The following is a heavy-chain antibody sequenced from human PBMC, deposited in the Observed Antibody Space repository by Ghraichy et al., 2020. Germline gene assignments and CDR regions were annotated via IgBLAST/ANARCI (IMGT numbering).Heavy chain of an antibody. CDR3: VRWSRGLKGWGRGPQPDY. CDR1: GFTFSTYG. V-gene: IGHV1-18*01. Sequence: APVKVSCKASGFTFSTYGLSWVRQAPGQGLDWMGWISGYNGNTSYAQKFQGRLTMTTDTGTSTAYMELRSLRFDDTAMYYCVRWSRGLKGWGRGPQPDYWGQGTLVTVSS. D-gene: IGHD3-16*01. J-gene: IGHJ4*02. CDR2: ISGYNGNT.